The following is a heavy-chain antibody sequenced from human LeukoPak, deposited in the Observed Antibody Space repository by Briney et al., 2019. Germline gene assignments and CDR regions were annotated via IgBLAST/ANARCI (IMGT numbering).Heavy chain of an antibody. CDR2: INHSGST. Sequence: SETLSLTCAVYGGSFSGYYWSWIRQPPGKGLEWIGEINHSGSTNYNPSLKSRVTISVDTSKNQFSLKLSSVTAADTAVYYCAMLYYDSSGQPFDYWGQGTLVTVSS. V-gene: IGHV4-34*01. J-gene: IGHJ4*02. CDR1: GGSFSGYY. CDR3: AMLYYDSSGQPFDY. D-gene: IGHD3-22*01.